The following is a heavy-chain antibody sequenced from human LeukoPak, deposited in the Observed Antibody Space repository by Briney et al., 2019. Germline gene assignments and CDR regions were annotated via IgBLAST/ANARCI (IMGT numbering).Heavy chain of an antibody. V-gene: IGHV3-9*01. D-gene: IGHD2-15*01. Sequence: PGGSLRLSCAASGFTFDDYAMHWVRQAPGKGLEWVSGISWNSGSIGYADSVKGRFTISRDNAKNSLYLQMNSLRAEDTALYYCARDKDLFDYWGQGTLVTVSS. J-gene: IGHJ4*02. CDR1: GFTFDDYA. CDR3: ARDKDLFDY. CDR2: ISWNSGSI.